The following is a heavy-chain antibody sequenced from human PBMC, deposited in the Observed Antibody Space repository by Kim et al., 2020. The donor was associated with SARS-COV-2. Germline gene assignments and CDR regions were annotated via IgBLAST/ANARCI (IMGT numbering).Heavy chain of an antibody. CDR2: INPNSGGT. CDR3: ARDGFVWGPYGMDV. V-gene: IGHV1-2*02. J-gene: IGHJ6*02. D-gene: IGHD3-16*01. Sequence: ASVKVSCKASGYTFTGYYMHWVRQAPGQGLEWMGWINPNSGGTNYAQKFQGRVTMTRDTSISTAYMELSRLRSDDTAVYYCARDGFVWGPYGMDVWGQGTTVTVSS. CDR1: GYTFTGYY.